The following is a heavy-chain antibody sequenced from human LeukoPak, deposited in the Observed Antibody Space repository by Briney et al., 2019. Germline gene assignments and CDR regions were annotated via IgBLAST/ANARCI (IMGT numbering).Heavy chain of an antibody. CDR1: GGSISSGGYY. D-gene: IGHD3-22*01. Sequence: SQTLSLTCAVSGGSISSGGYYWSWIRQPPGKGLEWIGYIYTSGSTNYNPSLKSRVTISVDTSKNQFSLKLSSVTAADTAVYYCARHEAEFGYPPHGVFDYWGQGTLVTVSS. V-gene: IGHV4-61*09. J-gene: IGHJ4*02. CDR2: IYTSGST. CDR3: ARHEAEFGYPPHGVFDY.